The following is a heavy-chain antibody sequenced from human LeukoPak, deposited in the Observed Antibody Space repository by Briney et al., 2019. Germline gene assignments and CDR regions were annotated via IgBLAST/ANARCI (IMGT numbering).Heavy chain of an antibody. D-gene: IGHD2-21*02. J-gene: IGHJ3*01. CDR1: GYTFTSYG. CDR2: ISADNGNT. CDR3: ARAVVTADSDAFDL. Sequence: ASVKVSCKASGYTFTSYGISWVRQAPGHGLEEMGWISADNGNTKCAQKLQGRVTMTTDTSTSTAYRELRSLRSDDTAVYYCARAVVTADSDAFDLWGQGTMVTVFS. V-gene: IGHV1-18*01.